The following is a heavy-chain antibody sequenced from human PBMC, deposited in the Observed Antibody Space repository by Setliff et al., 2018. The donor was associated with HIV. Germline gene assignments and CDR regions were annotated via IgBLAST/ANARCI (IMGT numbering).Heavy chain of an antibody. CDR3: ARDHVVCSGGTCRSDDPYYYYYMNV. J-gene: IGHJ6*03. D-gene: IGHD2-15*01. V-gene: IGHV1-2*02. CDR2: SNPNTGGT. CDR1: GYMFNIYY. Sequence: GASVKVSCKTSGYMFNIYYMHWVRRVPGQGLEWMGWSNPNTGGTKYAQKFQGRVTMTMDTSTTTAYMELSGLKSDDTAVYYCARDHVVCSGGTCRSDDPYYYYYMNVWGQGTTVTVSS.